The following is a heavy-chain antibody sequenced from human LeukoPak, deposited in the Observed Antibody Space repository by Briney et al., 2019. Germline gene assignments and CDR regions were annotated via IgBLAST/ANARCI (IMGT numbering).Heavy chain of an antibody. CDR2: IYYLGST. CDR3: ARATYYYDTPGYYFDP. D-gene: IGHD3-22*01. CDR1: DGSVSSHY. Sequence: SETLSLTCSVSDGSVSSHYWGWIRQPPGKGLEWIGYIYYLGSTNYNPSLKTRVTISVDTSKNQLSLRLNSMTAADTAVYFCARATYYYDTPGYYFDPWGQGTLVTVSS. V-gene: IGHV4-59*02. J-gene: IGHJ4*02.